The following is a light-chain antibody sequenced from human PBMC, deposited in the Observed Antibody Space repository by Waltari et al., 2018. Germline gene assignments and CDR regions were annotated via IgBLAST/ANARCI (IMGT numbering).Light chain of an antibody. J-gene: IGKJ3*01. CDR2: AAS. CDR3: QQYGSSPFT. CDR1: QSVSSNA. Sequence: EIVLTQSPGTLSLSPGERATLSCRASQSVSSNALAWYQQKPGQTPRFLIYAASRRANGIPDRFSGSGSGTDFTLTINRLDSEDFAVYYCQQYGSSPFTFGPGTKVDIK. V-gene: IGKV3-20*01.